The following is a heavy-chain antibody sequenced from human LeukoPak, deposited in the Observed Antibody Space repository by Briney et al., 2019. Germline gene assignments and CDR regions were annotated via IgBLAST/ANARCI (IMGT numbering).Heavy chain of an antibody. CDR2: INPSGGGT. CDR1: GYTFTSYF. J-gene: IGHJ6*03. V-gene: IGHV1-46*01. D-gene: IGHD6-13*01. CDR3: ARAIGGSSWYNYYYMDV. Sequence: ASVKVSCKASGYTFTSYFMHWVRQAPGQGLEWMGIINPSGGGTSYAQKFQGRVTMTRDTSTSTVYMELSSLRSEDTAVYYCARAIGGSSWYNYYYMDVWGKGTTVTVSS.